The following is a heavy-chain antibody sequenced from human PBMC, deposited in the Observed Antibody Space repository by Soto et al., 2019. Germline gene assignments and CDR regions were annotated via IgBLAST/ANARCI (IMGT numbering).Heavy chain of an antibody. V-gene: IGHV1-8*01. Sequence: QVHLEQSGAEVTKPGASVKVSCEASGYTFTSYDINWVRQAPGQGLEWMGWMNPNSGDTGYAQKFQGRVTMTRNTAISTAYMELSSLKSEATAVYYCARGLWDCWGRGTLVTVSS. J-gene: IGHJ4*02. CDR2: MNPNSGDT. CDR1: GYTFTSYD. CDR3: ARGLWDC.